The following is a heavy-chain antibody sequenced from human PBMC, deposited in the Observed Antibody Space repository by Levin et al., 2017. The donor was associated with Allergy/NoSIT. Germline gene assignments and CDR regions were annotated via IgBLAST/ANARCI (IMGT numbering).Heavy chain of an antibody. V-gene: IGHV4-30-4*01. CDR2: IYYSGST. J-gene: IGHJ4*02. CDR1: GGSISSGDYY. D-gene: IGHD5-18*01. CDR3: ARCGKTDVTALASLDY. Sequence: SQTLSLTCTVSGGSISSGDYYWSWIRQPPGQDLEWIGYIYYSGSTYYNPSLKSRVTISVDTSKNQFSLKLSSVTAADTAVYYCARCGKTDVTALASLDYWGQGTLVTVSS.